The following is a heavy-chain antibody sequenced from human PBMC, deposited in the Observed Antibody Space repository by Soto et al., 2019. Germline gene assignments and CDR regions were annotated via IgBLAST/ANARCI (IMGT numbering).Heavy chain of an antibody. CDR3: ARLHDSSGYYWSNY. V-gene: IGHV1-69*01. CDR2: IIPIFGTA. J-gene: IGHJ4*02. CDR1: GGTFSSYA. D-gene: IGHD3-22*01. Sequence: QVQLVQSGAEVKTPGSSVKVSCKASGGTFSSYAISWVRQAPGQGLEWMGGIIPIFGTANYAQKFQGRVTITADESTSTAYIELSSLRSEDTAVYYCARLHDSSGYYWSNYWGQGTLVTVSS.